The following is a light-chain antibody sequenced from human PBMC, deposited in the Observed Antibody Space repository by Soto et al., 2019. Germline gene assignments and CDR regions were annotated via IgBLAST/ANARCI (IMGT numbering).Light chain of an antibody. Sequence: DIQMTQSPSSLSASVGDRVTITCRASQSIDRYLNWYQQKPGKAPKLLIHTASSLHSGVPSRFSGSGSGTEFTLTISSLQPEDFAIYFCQQSYINLTFGGGTKVDIK. CDR1: QSIDRY. CDR2: TAS. J-gene: IGKJ4*01. CDR3: QQSYINLT. V-gene: IGKV1-39*01.